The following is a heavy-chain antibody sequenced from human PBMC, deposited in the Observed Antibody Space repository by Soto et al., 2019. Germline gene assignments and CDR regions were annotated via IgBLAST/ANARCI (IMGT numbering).Heavy chain of an antibody. J-gene: IGHJ4*02. CDR2: IDHSGIA. D-gene: IGHD3-10*01. CDR3: ARDRVVPGRSGRYFAF. CDR1: GGSITSANW. Sequence: QVQLQESGPGLVEPSGTLSLTCAVAGGSITSANWWSWVRQSPGKGLEWIGEIDHSGIASYNPSLRSRVTVSVDNSRSHFSRTLISVTAADTAVYYCARDRVVPGRSGRYFAFWGQGTPVTVSS. V-gene: IGHV4-4*02.